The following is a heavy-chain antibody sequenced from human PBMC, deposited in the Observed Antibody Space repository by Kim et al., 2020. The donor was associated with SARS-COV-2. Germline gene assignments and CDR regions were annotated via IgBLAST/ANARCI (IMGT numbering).Heavy chain of an antibody. CDR2: LSSNSAYV. J-gene: IGHJ4*02. CDR3: VREGRYSRLSSGDYYDY. V-gene: IGHV3-21*03. Sequence: GGSLRLSCEASGFIFGRYTMNWVRQAPGKGLEWVSSLSSNSAYVYYADSLAGRLSISRDNARDTLFLQMDRLRAEDTGVYYCVREGRYSRLSSGDYYDYWGKGTLVTVSS. D-gene: IGHD6-19*01. CDR1: GFIFGRYT.